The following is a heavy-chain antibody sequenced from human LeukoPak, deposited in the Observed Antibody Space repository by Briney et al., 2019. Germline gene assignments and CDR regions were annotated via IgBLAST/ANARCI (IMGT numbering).Heavy chain of an antibody. V-gene: IGHV3-9*03. CDR3: AKDKGYGSGSYNYFDY. J-gene: IGHJ4*02. CDR2: ISWNSGSI. D-gene: IGHD3-10*01. Sequence: GGSLRLSCAASGFTFDDYAMHRVRQAPGKGLEWVSGISWNSGSIGYADSVKGRFTISRDNAKNSLYLQMNSLRAEDMALYYCAKDKGYGSGSYNYFDYWGQGTLVTVSS. CDR1: GFTFDDYA.